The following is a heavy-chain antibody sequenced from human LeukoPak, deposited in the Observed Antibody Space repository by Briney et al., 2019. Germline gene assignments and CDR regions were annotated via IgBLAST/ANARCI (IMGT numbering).Heavy chain of an antibody. Sequence: SETLSLTCTVSGGSISSGGYYWCWIRQHPGKGLEWIGYIYYSGSTKYNPSLKSRVTISVDTSKNQFSLKLSTVTAADTTVYYPARHRYIYGNFDYWGQGTLVTVSS. CDR2: IYYSGST. CDR1: GGSISSGGYY. CDR3: ARHRYIYGNFDY. J-gene: IGHJ4*02. D-gene: IGHD5-18*01. V-gene: IGHV4-61*08.